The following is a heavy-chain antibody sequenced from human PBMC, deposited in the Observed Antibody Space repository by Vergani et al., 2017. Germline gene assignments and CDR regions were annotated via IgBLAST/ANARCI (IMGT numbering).Heavy chain of an antibody. CDR1: GFTFSSYS. Sequence: EVQLVESGGGLVQPGGSLRLSCAASGFTFSSYSMNWVRQAPGKGLEWVSYISSSSSTIYYADSVKGRFTISRDNAKNSLYLQMNSLRAEDTAVYYCARDLWDCSGGSCYFYYYYYMDVWGKGTTVTVSS. D-gene: IGHD2-15*01. CDR2: ISSSSSTI. V-gene: IGHV3-48*01. J-gene: IGHJ6*03. CDR3: ARDLWDCSGGSCYFYYYYYMDV.